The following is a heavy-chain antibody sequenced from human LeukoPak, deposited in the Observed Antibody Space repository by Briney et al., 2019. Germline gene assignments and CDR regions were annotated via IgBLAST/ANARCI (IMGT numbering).Heavy chain of an antibody. J-gene: IGHJ4*02. V-gene: IGHV4-4*07. CDR1: GGSISNYY. Sequence: SETLSLTCSVSGGSISNYYWSWIRQPAGKGLEWIGRIYSNGRTDYNPSLKSRVTMSVDTSKNRFSLKVTSVTVADTAVYFCARDISSSSTWNSLDNWGQGTLVTVSS. D-gene: IGHD2-2*01. CDR2: IYSNGRT. CDR3: ARDISSSSTWNSLDN.